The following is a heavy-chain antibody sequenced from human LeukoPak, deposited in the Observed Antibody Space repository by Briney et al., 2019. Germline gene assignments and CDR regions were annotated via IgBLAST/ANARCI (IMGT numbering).Heavy chain of an antibody. J-gene: IGHJ6*03. CDR3: ARGRGAYYFYMDV. D-gene: IGHD3-16*01. CDR1: GFTFSSYA. Sequence: PGGSLRLSCAASGFTFSSYAMEWVRQAPGKGLEWVSVIYSGGSTYYSDSVKGRFTISRDNSKNTLFLQMNSLRAEDTAVYYCARGRGAYYFYMDVWGKGTTVTVSS. CDR2: IYSGGST. V-gene: IGHV3-53*01.